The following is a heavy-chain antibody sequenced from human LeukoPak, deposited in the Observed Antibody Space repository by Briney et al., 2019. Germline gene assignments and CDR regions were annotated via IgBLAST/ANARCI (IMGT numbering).Heavy chain of an antibody. CDR2: IYTSGST. D-gene: IGHD1-26*01. CDR3: ARGASGNYHYFDY. CDR1: TDSISTYY. Sequence: PSETLSLTCTVSTDSISTYYWNWIRQPAGKGLEWIGRIYTSGSTDYNPSLKSRVTLSVDTSKNQFSLKLSSVTAADTAVYYCARGASGNYHYFDYWGQGTLVTVSS. J-gene: IGHJ4*02. V-gene: IGHV4-4*07.